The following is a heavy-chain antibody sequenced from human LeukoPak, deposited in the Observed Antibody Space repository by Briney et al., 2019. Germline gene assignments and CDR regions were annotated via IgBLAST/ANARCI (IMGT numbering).Heavy chain of an antibody. V-gene: IGHV4-39*07. Sequence: PSETLSLTCTVSGGSISSSGYYWGWIRQPPGKGLEWIGSIYYSGSTYYNPSLKSRVTISVDTSKSQFSLKLSSVTAADTAVYYCARGGSGSYCGSYYYGMDVWGQGTTVTVSS. J-gene: IGHJ6*02. CDR3: ARGGSGSYCGSYYYGMDV. CDR1: GGSISSSGYY. CDR2: IYYSGST. D-gene: IGHD3-10*01.